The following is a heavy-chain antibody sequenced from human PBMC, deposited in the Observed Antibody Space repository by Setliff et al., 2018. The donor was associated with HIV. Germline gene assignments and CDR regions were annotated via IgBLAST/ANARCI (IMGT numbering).Heavy chain of an antibody. J-gene: IGHJ4*02. CDR3: ALASIVSTARWNH. Sequence: AASVKVSCKTSGYTFSGYYLHWVRRAPGRGLEWMGWINPNSGATNYARNFQGGVTMTRDTSISTAYMDLSSLTSDDTAVYYCALASIVSTARWNHWGRGTLVTVSS. V-gene: IGHV1-2*02. D-gene: IGHD1-26*01. CDR1: GYTFSGYY. CDR2: INPNSGAT.